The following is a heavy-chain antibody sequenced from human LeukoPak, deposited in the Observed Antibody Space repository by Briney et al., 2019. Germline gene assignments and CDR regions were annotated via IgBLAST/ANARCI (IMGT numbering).Heavy chain of an antibody. CDR3: ARRVPDY. J-gene: IGHJ4*02. V-gene: IGHV3-23*01. CDR1: GFTFSNYA. CDR2: ISNSGGST. D-gene: IGHD2-2*01. Sequence: PGGSLRLSCAASGFTFSNYAMSWVRQAPGKGLEWVSGISNSGGSTYYADSVKGRFTSSRDNSKNTLFLQMNRPRAEDTAVYYCARRVPDYGGQGTLVTVSS.